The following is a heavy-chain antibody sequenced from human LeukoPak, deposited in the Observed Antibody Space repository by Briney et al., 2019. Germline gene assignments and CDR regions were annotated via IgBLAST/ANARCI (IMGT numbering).Heavy chain of an antibody. CDR2: IIQDGSER. J-gene: IGHJ3*01. CDR1: GFPFSTFW. CDR3: AREGASRIIHAFDV. Sequence: GGSLRLSCAASGFPFSTFWMTWIRQAPGKGLEWVAYIIQDGSERYYVGSVKGRFTISRDNAKNSVFLQMNSLRAEDTAVYYCAREGASRIIHAFDVWGQGTKVSVSS. D-gene: IGHD6-13*01. V-gene: IGHV3-7*01.